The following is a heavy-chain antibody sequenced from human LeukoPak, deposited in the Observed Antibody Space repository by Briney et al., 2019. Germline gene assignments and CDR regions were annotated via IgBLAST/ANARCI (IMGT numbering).Heavy chain of an antibody. CDR2: INHSGST. CDR1: GGSISSGGYY. J-gene: IGHJ4*02. V-gene: IGHV4-39*07. Sequence: PSETLSLTCTVSGGSISSGGYYWSWIRQPPGKGLEWIGEINHSGSTNYNPSLKSRVTISVDTSKNQFSLKLSSVTAADTAVYYCARLYYYDSSGYYYHQSPGDYWGQGTLVTVSS. CDR3: ARLYYYDSSGYYYHQSPGDY. D-gene: IGHD3-22*01.